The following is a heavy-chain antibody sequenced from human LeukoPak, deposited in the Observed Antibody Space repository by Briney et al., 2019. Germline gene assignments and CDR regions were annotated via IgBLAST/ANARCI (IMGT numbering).Heavy chain of an antibody. CDR3: ARRPASRTRSSGSYWFDP. V-gene: IGHV4-59*08. J-gene: IGHJ5*02. CDR1: GGSISSYY. Sequence: PSETLSLTCTVSGGSISSYYWSWIRQPPGKGLEWIGYIYYSGSTNYNRSRKSRVTISVDTYKIQFSLKLSSVTAADTAVYYCARRPASRTRSSGSYWFDPWGQGTLVTVSS. CDR2: IYYSGST. D-gene: IGHD3-10*01.